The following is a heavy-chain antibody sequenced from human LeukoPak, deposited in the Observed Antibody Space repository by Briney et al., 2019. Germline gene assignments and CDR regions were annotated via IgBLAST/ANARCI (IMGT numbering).Heavy chain of an antibody. V-gene: IGHV4-39*07. CDR1: GGSISESSYY. J-gene: IGHJ5*02. D-gene: IGHD3-10*01. CDR2: ISNSGST. CDR3: AKDRGYGSGTFSRNNWFDP. Sequence: PSETLSLTCTVSGGSISESSYYWGWIRQSPGKGLEWIGSISNSGSTHYNPSLKSRVNISIDTSKNQFSLKLNSVTAADTAVFYCAKDRGYGSGTFSRNNWFDPRGQGTLVTVSS.